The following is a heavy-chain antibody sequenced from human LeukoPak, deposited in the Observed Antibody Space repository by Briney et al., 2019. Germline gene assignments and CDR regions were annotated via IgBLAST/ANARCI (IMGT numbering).Heavy chain of an antibody. V-gene: IGHV4-61*01. CDR2: MYYSGST. CDR3: ARGEDYYGSGSYYNVLGY. Sequence: SETLSLTCTVSGDSVSSGSYYWSWIRQPPGKGLEWVGYMYYSGSTNYNPSLKSRVTISVDTSKNQFSLKLSSVTAAGTAVYYCARGEDYYGSGSYYNVLGYWGQGTLVTVSS. CDR1: GDSVSSGSYY. J-gene: IGHJ4*02. D-gene: IGHD3-10*01.